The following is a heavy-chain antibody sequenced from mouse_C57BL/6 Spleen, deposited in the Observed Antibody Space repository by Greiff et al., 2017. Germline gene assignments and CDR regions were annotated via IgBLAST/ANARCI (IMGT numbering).Heavy chain of an antibody. V-gene: IGHV1-82*01. J-gene: IGHJ1*03. CDR2: FYPGDGDT. Sequence: QVQLKESGPELVKPGASVKISCKASGYAFSSSWLNGVKQRPGKGLEWLGRFYPGDGDTNYNGKFKGKATLTADKSSSTAYMQLSSLTSEDSAVYFCARSYGNCYFDVWGTGTTVTVSS. CDR1: GYAFSSSW. CDR3: ARSYGNCYFDV. D-gene: IGHD2-1*01.